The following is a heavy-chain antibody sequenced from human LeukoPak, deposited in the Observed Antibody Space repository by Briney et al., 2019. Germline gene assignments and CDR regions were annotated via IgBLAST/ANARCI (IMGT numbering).Heavy chain of an antibody. J-gene: IGHJ4*02. V-gene: IGHV3-23*01. CDR3: AKGLPVWYYFDY. CDR2: ISGSGGST. D-gene: IGHD2-2*01. CDR1: GFTFSSYA. Sequence: GGSLRLSCAASGFTFSSYAMSWVRQDPGKGLEWVSAISGSGGSTYYADSVKGRFTISRDNSKNTLYLQMNSLGAEDTAVYYCAKGLPVWYYFDYWGQGTLVTVSS.